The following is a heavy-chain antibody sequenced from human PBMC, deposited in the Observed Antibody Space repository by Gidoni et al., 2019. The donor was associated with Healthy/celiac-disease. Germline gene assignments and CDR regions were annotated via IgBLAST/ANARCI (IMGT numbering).Heavy chain of an antibody. V-gene: IGHV1-69*01. CDR1: GGTFSSYA. J-gene: IGHJ6*02. D-gene: IGHD3-22*01. CDR2: IIPIFGTA. Sequence: QVQLVQSGAEVKKPGSSVKVSCKASGGTFSSYAISWVRQAPGQGLEWMGGIIPIFGTANYAQKFQGRVTITADESTSTAYMELSSLRSEDTAVYYCASKAHGYYDSSANYYYYGMDVWGQGTTVTVSS. CDR3: ASKAHGYYDSSANYYYYGMDV.